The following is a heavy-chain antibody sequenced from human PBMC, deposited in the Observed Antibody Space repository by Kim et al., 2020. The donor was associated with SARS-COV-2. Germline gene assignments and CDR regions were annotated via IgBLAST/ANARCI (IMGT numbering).Heavy chain of an antibody. Sequence: SETLSLTCTVSGGSISSSSYYWGWIRQPPGKGLEWIGSIYYSGSTYYNPSLKSRVTISVDTSKNQFSLKLSSVTAADTAVYYCARHGTYSSGWLDYWGQGTLVTVSS. J-gene: IGHJ4*02. V-gene: IGHV4-39*01. CDR2: IYYSGST. CDR1: GGSISSSSYY. CDR3: ARHGTYSSGWLDY. D-gene: IGHD6-19*01.